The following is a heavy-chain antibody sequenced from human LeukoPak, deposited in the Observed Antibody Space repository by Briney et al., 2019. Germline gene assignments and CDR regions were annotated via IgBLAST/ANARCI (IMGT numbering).Heavy chain of an antibody. Sequence: SETLSLTCAVYGGSFSGYYWSWIRQPPGKGLEWIGEINHSGSTNYDPSLKSRVTISVDTSQNQFSLKLSSVTAADTAVYHCAREQCSSTSCYLLSRYYYYMDVWGKGTTVTVSS. CDR2: INHSGST. CDR1: GGSFSGYY. J-gene: IGHJ6*03. D-gene: IGHD2-2*01. CDR3: AREQCSSTSCYLLSRYYYYMDV. V-gene: IGHV4-34*01.